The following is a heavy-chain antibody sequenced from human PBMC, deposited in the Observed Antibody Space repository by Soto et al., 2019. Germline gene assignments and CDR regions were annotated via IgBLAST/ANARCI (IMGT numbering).Heavy chain of an antibody. CDR3: ATSERSTWCHWLDP. J-gene: IGHJ5*02. V-gene: IGHV1-24*01. D-gene: IGHD6-13*01. CDR2: FDPEDGET. CDR1: GHTLTELS. Sequence: ASVKVSCKVSGHTLTELSMHWVRQAPGKGLEWMGGFDPEDGETIYAQKFQGRVTMTEDTSTDTAYMELSRLRSEDTAVYYCATSERSTWCHWLDPWGQGTLVTVSS.